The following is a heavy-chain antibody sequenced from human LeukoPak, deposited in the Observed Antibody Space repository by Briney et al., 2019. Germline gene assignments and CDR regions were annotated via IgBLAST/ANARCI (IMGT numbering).Heavy chain of an antibody. Sequence: SETLSLTCTVSGYSISSGYYWGWIRQPPGKGLEWIGSIYHSGSTYYNPSLKSRVTISPDKSKNQSSLTLTSVTAADTAVYFCARAPLSGTYYTDAFDIWGQGTMVTVSS. V-gene: IGHV4-38-2*02. D-gene: IGHD1-26*01. J-gene: IGHJ3*02. CDR1: GYSISSGYY. CDR3: ARAPLSGTYYTDAFDI. CDR2: IYHSGST.